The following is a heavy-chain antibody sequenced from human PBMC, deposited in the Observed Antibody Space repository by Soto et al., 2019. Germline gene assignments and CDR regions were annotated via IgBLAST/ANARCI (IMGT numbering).Heavy chain of an antibody. J-gene: IGHJ6*02. V-gene: IGHV1-69*13. D-gene: IGHD6-13*01. CDR1: GGTFSSYA. Sequence: SVKVSCKASGGTFSSYAISWVRQAPGQGLEWMGGIIPIFGTANYAQKFQGRVTITADESTSTAYMELSSLRSEDTAVYYCARDKGIAAAGTTGNWVNYYYGMDVWGQGTTVTVSS. CDR2: IIPIFGTA. CDR3: ARDKGIAAAGTTGNWVNYYYGMDV.